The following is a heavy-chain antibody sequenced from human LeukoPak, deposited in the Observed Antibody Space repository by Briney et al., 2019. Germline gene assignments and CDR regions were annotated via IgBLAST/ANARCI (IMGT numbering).Heavy chain of an antibody. CDR3: ARERDGYNYVELWCFDL. D-gene: IGHD5-24*01. CDR2: TYYRSKWYT. J-gene: IGHJ2*01. Sequence: SQTLSLTCAISGDTISSNSAAWNWIRQSPSRGLEWLGRTYYRSKWYTDYAVSVKSRITINPDTSKNQFSLQLNSVTPEDTAVYYCARERDGYNYVELWCFDLWGRGTLVTVSS. CDR1: GDTISSNSAA. V-gene: IGHV6-1*01.